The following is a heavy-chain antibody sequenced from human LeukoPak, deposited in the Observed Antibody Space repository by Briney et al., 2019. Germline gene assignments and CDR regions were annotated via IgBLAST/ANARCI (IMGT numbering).Heavy chain of an antibody. CDR3: ARDGHRRYHYDSSGREDAFDI. CDR1: GYTFTSYD. CDR2: ISAYNGHT. V-gene: IGHV1-18*01. Sequence: ASVKVSCKASGYTFTSYDINWVRQAPGQGLEWTGWISAYNGHTKYAQKVQGRVTMTRDTSTSTAYMELRSLRSDDTAVYYCARDGHRRYHYDSSGREDAFDIWGQGTMVTVSS. J-gene: IGHJ3*02. D-gene: IGHD3-22*01.